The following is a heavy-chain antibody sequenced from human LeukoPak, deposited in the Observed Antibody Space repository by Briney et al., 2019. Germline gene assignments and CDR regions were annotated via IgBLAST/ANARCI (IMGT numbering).Heavy chain of an antibody. CDR1: GFTFSSYA. Sequence: GRSLRLSCAASGFTFSSYAMHWVRQAPGKGLEWVAVISYDGSNKYYADSVKGRFTISRDNSKNTLYLQMNSLRAEDTAVYYCARASGSYKSDAFDIWGKGTTVTVSS. D-gene: IGHD1-26*01. CDR3: ARASGSYKSDAFDI. J-gene: IGHJ3*02. V-gene: IGHV3-30*04. CDR2: ISYDGSNK.